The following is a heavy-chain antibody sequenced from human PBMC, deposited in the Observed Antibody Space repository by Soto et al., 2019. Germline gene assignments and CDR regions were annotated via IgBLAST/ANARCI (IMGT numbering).Heavy chain of an antibody. CDR1: GGSISNNY. Sequence: SETLSLTCNVSGGSISNNYWTWIRQPAGKGLEWIGRIHSNGRTNFNPSLKSRISMSIDTSKNQFSLKLTSVTAADTAVYYCARSYRDSYEHWGQGTLVTVSS. D-gene: IGHD4-17*01. V-gene: IGHV4-4*07. CDR3: ARSYRDSYEH. J-gene: IGHJ1*01. CDR2: IHSNGRT.